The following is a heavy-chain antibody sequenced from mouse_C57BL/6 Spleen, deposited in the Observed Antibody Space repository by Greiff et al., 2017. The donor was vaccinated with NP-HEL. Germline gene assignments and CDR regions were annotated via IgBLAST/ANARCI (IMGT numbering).Heavy chain of an antibody. D-gene: IGHD2-4*01. CDR3: VMGLRRVDY. CDR2: IRSKSNNYAT. Sequence: EVKVVESGGGLVQPKGSLKLSCAASGFSFNTYAMNWVRQAPGKGLEWVARIRSKSNNYATYYADSVKDRFTISRDDSESMLYLQMNNLKTEDTAMYYCVMGLRRVDYWGQGTTLTVSS. J-gene: IGHJ2*01. V-gene: IGHV10-1*01. CDR1: GFSFNTYA.